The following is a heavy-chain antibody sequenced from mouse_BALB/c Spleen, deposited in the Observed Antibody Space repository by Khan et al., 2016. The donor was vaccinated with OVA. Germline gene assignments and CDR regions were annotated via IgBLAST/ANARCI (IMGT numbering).Heavy chain of an antibody. V-gene: IGHV1-7*01. J-gene: IGHJ3*01. CDR3: ANHGRSSAWLTY. CDR2: INPSTGYT. Sequence: QVQLKESGAELAKPGASVKMSCKASGYTFTSYWMHWVKQRPGQGLEWIGYINPSTGYTEYNQRFKDKATLTADKSSSTAYMQLSSLTSEESAVYYCANHGRSSAWLTYWGQGTLGTVSA. CDR1: GYTFTSYW.